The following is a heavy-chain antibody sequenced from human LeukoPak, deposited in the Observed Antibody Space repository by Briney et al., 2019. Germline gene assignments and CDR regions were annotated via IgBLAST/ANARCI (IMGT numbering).Heavy chain of an antibody. J-gene: IGHJ4*02. Sequence: GGSLRLSCAASGFTFSSYAMSWVRQAPGKGLEWVSAISGSGGSTYYADSVKGRFTISRDNSKNTLYLQMNSLRAEDTAVYYCAKALCYYDSSGYLHWGQGTLVTVSS. CDR3: AKALCYYDSSGYLH. CDR2: ISGSGGST. D-gene: IGHD3-22*01. CDR1: GFTFSSYA. V-gene: IGHV3-23*01.